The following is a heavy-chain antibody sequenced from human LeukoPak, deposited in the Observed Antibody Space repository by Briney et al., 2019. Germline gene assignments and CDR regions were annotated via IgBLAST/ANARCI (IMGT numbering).Heavy chain of an antibody. J-gene: IGHJ4*02. V-gene: IGHV4-4*08. D-gene: IGHD3-9*01. Sequence: SETLSLTCSVSGGSIESYYWSWIRQPPGKGLEFIGYIAASGTTKHNPSLKSRVTLSMDTSKNQFSLKLRSVTAADTAVYFCARFPYFEGFDYWGQGTQVTVSS. CDR2: IAASGTT. CDR1: GGSIESYY. CDR3: ARFPYFEGFDY.